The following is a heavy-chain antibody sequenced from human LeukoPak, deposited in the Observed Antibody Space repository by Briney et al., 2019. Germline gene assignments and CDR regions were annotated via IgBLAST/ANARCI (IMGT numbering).Heavy chain of an antibody. D-gene: IGHD1-26*01. J-gene: IGHJ4*02. CDR3: ARAIVGASIVPGSFDY. V-gene: IGHV1-69*01. CDR1: GGTFSSYA. Sequence: SVKVSCKASGGTFSSYAISWVRQAPGQGLEWMGWIIPIFGTANYAQKFQGRVTITADESTSTAYMELSSLRSEDTAVYYCARAIVGASIVPGSFDYWGQGTLVTVSS. CDR2: IIPIFGTA.